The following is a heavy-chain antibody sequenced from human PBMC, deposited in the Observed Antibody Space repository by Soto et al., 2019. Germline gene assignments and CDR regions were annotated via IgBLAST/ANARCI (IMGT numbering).Heavy chain of an antibody. J-gene: IGHJ5*02. D-gene: IGHD3-3*01. Sequence: ASVKVSCKASGYTFTSYGISWVRQAPGQGLEWMGWISAYNGNTNYAQKLQGRVTMTTDTSTSTAYMELRSLRSDDTAVYYCARDFWSGYYMSGGFSSWGQGTLVTVPQ. CDR1: GYTFTSYG. CDR3: ARDFWSGYYMSGGFSS. CDR2: ISAYNGNT. V-gene: IGHV1-18*01.